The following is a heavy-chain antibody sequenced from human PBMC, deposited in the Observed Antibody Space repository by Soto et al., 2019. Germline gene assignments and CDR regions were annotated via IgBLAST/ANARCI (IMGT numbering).Heavy chain of an antibody. J-gene: IGHJ4*02. V-gene: IGHV5-51*01. D-gene: IGHD3-9*01. CDR2: IYPGDSDT. Sequence: GASLKISCKASGYRVTEYWIGWVRQMTGKGLEWMGIIYPGDSDTRYSPSFQGQVTISADKSISTAYLQWSSLKASDTAMYYCARLTGYGYYFDYWGQGTLVTVSS. CDR3: ARLTGYGYYFDY. CDR1: GYRVTEYW.